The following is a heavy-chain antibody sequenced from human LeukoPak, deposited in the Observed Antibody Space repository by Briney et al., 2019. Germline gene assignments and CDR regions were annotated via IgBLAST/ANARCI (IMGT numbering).Heavy chain of an antibody. Sequence: ASVTVSFTASGYTFTIYYMHWVRQAPGQGLEWMGIINPSGGSTSYAQKFQGRVTMTRDTSTSTVYMELSSLRSEDTAVYYCAGHGVRGPDYWGQGTLVTVSS. CDR3: AGHGVRGPDY. CDR2: INPSGGST. J-gene: IGHJ4*02. D-gene: IGHD3-10*01. V-gene: IGHV1-46*01. CDR1: GYTFTIYY.